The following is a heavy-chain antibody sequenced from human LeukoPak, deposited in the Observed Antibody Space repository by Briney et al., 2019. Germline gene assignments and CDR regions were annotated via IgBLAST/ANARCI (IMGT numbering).Heavy chain of an antibody. J-gene: IGHJ6*04. CDR1: GFTFSSYG. V-gene: IGHV3-23*01. CDR3: AELGITMIGGV. CDR2: IPVNGGST. D-gene: IGHD3-10*02. Sequence: GGSLRLSCAASGFTFSSYGMSWVRQAPGKGLEWVSAIPVNGGSTYYTDSVKGRFTISRDNFKNTLYLQMNSLRAEDTAVYCCAELGITMIGGVWGKGTTVTISS.